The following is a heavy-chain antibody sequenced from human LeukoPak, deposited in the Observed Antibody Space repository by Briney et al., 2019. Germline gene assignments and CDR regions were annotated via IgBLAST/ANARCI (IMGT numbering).Heavy chain of an antibody. J-gene: IGHJ4*02. V-gene: IGHV3-23*01. Sequence: GGSLRLSCVASGFTFSNLAMGWVRQAPGKGLEWVSVISDSGGTTYYADSVKGRFTVSRDNSRNTLYLQMNSLRVDDTAVYYCAKDARRYSGWYFFDHWGQGTLVTVSS. CDR3: AKDARRYSGWYFFDH. CDR1: GFTFSNLA. CDR2: ISDSGGTT. D-gene: IGHD6-19*01.